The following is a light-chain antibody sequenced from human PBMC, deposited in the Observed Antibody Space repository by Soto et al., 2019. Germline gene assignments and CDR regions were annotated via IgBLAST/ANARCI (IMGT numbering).Light chain of an antibody. J-gene: IGLJ2*01. CDR1: SSDVGGYNY. CDR2: DVS. CDR3: SSYTSSSTYVV. V-gene: IGLV2-14*01. Sequence: QSALTQPASVSGSPGPSITISCTGTSSDVGGYNYVSWYQQHPGKAPKLMIYDVSNRPTGISNRFSGSNSGNTASLTISGLQAEAEADYYCSSYTSSSTYVVFGGGTKLTVL.